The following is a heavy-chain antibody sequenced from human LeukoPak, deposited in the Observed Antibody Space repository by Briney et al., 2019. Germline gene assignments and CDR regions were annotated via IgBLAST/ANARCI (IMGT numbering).Heavy chain of an antibody. J-gene: IGHJ5*02. D-gene: IGHD1-26*01. CDR3: ASARWEQPFDP. V-gene: IGHV4-34*01. CDR2: INHSGST. CDR1: GGSFSGYY. Sequence: PSETLSLTCAVYGGSFSGYYWSWIRQPPGKGLEWIGEINHSGSTNYNPSLKSRVTISVGTSKNQFSLKLSSVTAADTAVYYCASARWEQPFDPWGQGTLVTVSS.